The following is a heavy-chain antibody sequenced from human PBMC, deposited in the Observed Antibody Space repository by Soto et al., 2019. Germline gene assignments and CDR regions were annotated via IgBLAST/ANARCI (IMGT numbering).Heavy chain of an antibody. D-gene: IGHD6-19*01. Sequence: GGSLRLSCAASGFTFSNYGMHWVRQAPGKGLEWGAVIWYDGSNKYYADPVKGRFTISRDNSKNTLYLQINSLRAEDTAVYYCARDDIPGRAVAIYGMDVWGQGTTVTVSS. J-gene: IGHJ6*02. CDR1: GFTFSNYG. CDR2: IWYDGSNK. V-gene: IGHV3-33*01. CDR3: ARDDIPGRAVAIYGMDV.